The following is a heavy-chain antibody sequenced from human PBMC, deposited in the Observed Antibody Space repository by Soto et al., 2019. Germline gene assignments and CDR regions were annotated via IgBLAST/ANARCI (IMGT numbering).Heavy chain of an antibody. CDR3: ARVPGP. Sequence: QLQLQESGSGLVKPSQTLSLTCAVSGGSISSGGYSWSWIRQPPGKGLEWIGYIYHSGSTYYHPSPXSXXTISVDRSKNQFSLKLSSVPASDTAVYYCARVPGPWGQGTLVTVSS. J-gene: IGHJ5*02. CDR1: GGSISSGGYS. V-gene: IGHV4-30-2*01. D-gene: IGHD3-10*01. CDR2: IYHSGST.